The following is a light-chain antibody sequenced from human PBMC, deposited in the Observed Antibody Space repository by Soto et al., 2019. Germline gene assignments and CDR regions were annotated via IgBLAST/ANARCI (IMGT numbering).Light chain of an antibody. CDR3: QRYGSSAGT. Sequence: DIQMTQSPSTLSASVGDRVTITCRASQSISSWLAWYQQKPGKAPKLLIYDASILESGVPSRFSGSGSGTDFTLTISRLEPEDFAVYYCQRYGSSAGTFAQGTKVDIK. V-gene: IGKV1-5*01. CDR1: QSISSW. J-gene: IGKJ1*01. CDR2: DAS.